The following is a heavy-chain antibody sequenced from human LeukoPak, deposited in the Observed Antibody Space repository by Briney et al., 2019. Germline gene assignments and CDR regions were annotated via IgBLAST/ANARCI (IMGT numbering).Heavy chain of an antibody. CDR2: IKQDGSEK. Sequence: GGSLRLSCAASGFTFSSYWMSWVRQAPGKGLEWVANIKQDGSEKYYVDSVKGRFTISRDNAKNSLYLQMSSLRAEDTAVYFCARERFGAIVENWGQGALVIVSS. J-gene: IGHJ4*02. V-gene: IGHV3-7*03. CDR1: GFTFSSYW. D-gene: IGHD3-10*01. CDR3: ARERFGAIVEN.